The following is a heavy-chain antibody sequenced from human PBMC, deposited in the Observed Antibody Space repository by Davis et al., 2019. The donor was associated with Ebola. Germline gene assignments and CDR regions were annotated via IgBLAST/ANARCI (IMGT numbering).Heavy chain of an antibody. CDR2: IDPTDGST. J-gene: IGHJ4*03. CDR1: GYTFTSYG. V-gene: IGHV1-46*01. CDR3: VIISMT. D-gene: IGHD2-21*02. Sequence: ASMKVSCKASGYTFTSYGISWVRQAPGHGLKWMGVIDPTDGSTTYAQEFQGRVTMTRDTSTSTMYLEVRSLTIEDTAVYYCVIISMTWGQGTLVTVSS.